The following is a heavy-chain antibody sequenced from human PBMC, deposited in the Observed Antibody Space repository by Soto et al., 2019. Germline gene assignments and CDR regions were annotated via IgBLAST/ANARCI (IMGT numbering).Heavy chain of an antibody. CDR2: ISWNSGSI. Sequence: DVQLVESGGGLVQPGRSLRLSCAASGFTFDDYAMHWVRQAPGKGLEWVSGISWNSGSIGYADSVKGRFTISRDNAKNSLYLQMNSLRAEDTALYYCAKVHAPLFPYDAFDIWGQGTMVTVSS. CDR3: AKVHAPLFPYDAFDI. J-gene: IGHJ3*02. CDR1: GFTFDDYA. V-gene: IGHV3-9*01.